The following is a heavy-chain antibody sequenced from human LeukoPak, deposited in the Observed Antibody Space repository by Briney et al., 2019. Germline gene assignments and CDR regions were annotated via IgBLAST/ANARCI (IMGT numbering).Heavy chain of an antibody. D-gene: IGHD3-3*01. V-gene: IGHV4-34*01. J-gene: IGHJ4*02. CDR2: INHSGST. CDR1: GGSFSGYY. CDR3: ARSPPYDFWSGYYIGYYFDY. Sequence: SETLSLTCAAYGGSFSGYYWSWIRQPPGKGLEWIGEINHSGSTNYNPSLKSRVTISVDTSKNQFSLKLSSVTAADTAVYYCARSPPYDFWSGYYIGYYFDYWGQGTPVTVSS.